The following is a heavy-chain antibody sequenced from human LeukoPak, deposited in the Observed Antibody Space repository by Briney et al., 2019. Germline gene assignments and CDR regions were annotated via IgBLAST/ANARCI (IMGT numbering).Heavy chain of an antibody. CDR1: GGSISSSSYY. CDR3: ARAPHFFDTSGSRYYFDY. V-gene: IGHV4-39*07. Sequence: SETLSLTCTVSGGSISSSSYYWGWIRQPPGKGLEWIGSIYYSGSTYYNPSLKSRVTISVDTSKNQFSLNLSSVTAADTAVYYCARAPHFFDTSGSRYYFDYWGQGALVTVSS. J-gene: IGHJ4*02. D-gene: IGHD3-22*01. CDR2: IYYSGST.